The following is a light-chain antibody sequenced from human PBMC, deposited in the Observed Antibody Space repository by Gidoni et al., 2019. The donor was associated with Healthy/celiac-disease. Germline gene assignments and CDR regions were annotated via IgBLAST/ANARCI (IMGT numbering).Light chain of an antibody. CDR3: QQYNNCPPYT. Sequence: EIVMTQPPATLSVSPGERATLSRRAGQSVSSNLAWYQQKPRQATRLLIYGASTSATGIPARFGGSGSGTEFTLTISSRLSEDFAVYYCQQYNNCPPYTFGQGTKLEIK. CDR1: QSVSSN. J-gene: IGKJ2*01. V-gene: IGKV3-15*01. CDR2: GAS.